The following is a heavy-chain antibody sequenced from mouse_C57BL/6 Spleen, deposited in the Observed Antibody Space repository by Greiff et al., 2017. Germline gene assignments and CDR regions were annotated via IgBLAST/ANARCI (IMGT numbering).Heavy chain of an antibody. CDR2: ILPGSGST. Sequence: VQLQQSGAELMKPGASVKLSCKATGYTFTGYWIEWVKQRPGHGLEWIGEILPGSGSTNYNEKFKGKATFTADTSSNTAYMQLSSLTTEDSAIYYCASLGTSYGSSYRWYFDVWGTGTTVTVSS. CDR3: ASLGTSYGSSYRWYFDV. J-gene: IGHJ1*03. D-gene: IGHD1-1*01. CDR1: GYTFTGYW. V-gene: IGHV1-9*01.